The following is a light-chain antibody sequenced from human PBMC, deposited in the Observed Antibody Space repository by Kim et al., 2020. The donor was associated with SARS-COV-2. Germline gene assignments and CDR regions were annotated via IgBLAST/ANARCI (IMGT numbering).Light chain of an antibody. V-gene: IGKV3-15*01. CDR1: QSVSGR. J-gene: IGKJ5*01. Sequence: EIVMTQSPATLSVSPGERATLSCRASQSVSGRLAWYQQKPGQAPRLLIYDASTRDTGIPARFSGSGSGTDFTLTIGSLQSEDFAVYYCQQYKTWPGITSGQGTRLEIK. CDR2: DAS. CDR3: QQYKTWPGIT.